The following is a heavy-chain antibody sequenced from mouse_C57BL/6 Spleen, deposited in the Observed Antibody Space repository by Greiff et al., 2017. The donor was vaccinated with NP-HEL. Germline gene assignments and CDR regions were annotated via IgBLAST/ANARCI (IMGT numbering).Heavy chain of an antibody. CDR1: GYTFTDYE. CDR2: IDPETGGT. J-gene: IGHJ3*01. D-gene: IGHD1-1*01. V-gene: IGHV1-15*01. Sequence: QVQLQQSGAELVRPGASVTLSCKASGYTFTDYEMHWVKQTPVHGLEWIGAIDPETGGTAYNQKFKGKAILTADKSSSTAYMELRSLTSEASAVYYCTRSYYYGSSPWFAYWGQGTLVTVSA. CDR3: TRSYYYGSSPWFAY.